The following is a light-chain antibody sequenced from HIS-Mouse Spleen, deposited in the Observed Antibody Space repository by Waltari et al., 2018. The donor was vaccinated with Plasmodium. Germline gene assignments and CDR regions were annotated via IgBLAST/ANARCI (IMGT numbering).Light chain of an antibody. CDR2: GAS. J-gene: IGKJ3*01. CDR3: QQYNNWSFT. CDR1: QSFSSN. Sequence: EIVMTQSPATLSVSQGARATLSCRASQSFSSNLAWYQQKPVQAPRLLIYGASTRSTGIPARFSGSGSGTEFTLTISSLQSEDFAVYYCQQYNNWSFTFGPGTKVDIK. V-gene: IGKV3-15*01.